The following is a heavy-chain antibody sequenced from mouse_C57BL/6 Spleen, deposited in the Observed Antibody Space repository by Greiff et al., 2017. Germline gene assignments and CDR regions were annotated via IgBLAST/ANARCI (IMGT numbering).Heavy chain of an antibody. V-gene: IGHV3-6*01. CDR2: ISYDGSN. CDR1: GYSITSGYY. D-gene: IGHD2-1*01. CDR3: ATYGKGAWFAY. Sequence: DVQLQESGPGLVKPSQSLSLTCSVTGYSITSGYYWNWIRQFPGNKLEWMGYISYDGSNNYNPSLKNRISITRDTSKNQFFLKLNSVTTEDTATYYCATYGKGAWFAYWGQGTLVTVSA. J-gene: IGHJ3*01.